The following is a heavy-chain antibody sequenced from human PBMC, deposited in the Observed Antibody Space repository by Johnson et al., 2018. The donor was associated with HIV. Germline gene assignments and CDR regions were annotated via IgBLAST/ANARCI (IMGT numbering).Heavy chain of an antibody. CDR3: AGAGGDVVVGVTAFDI. CDR2: IKQDGSEK. D-gene: IGHD2-15*01. V-gene: IGHV3-7*05. CDR1: GFTFTNFW. Sequence: VQLVESGGGLVQPGGSLRLSCAASGFTFTNFWMSWVRQAPGKGLEWVADIKQDGSEKYYLDPVKGRFTISRDNAKNSVYLQMSSLRAEDTAVYYWAGAGGDVVVGVTAFDIWGQGTMVTVSS. J-gene: IGHJ3*02.